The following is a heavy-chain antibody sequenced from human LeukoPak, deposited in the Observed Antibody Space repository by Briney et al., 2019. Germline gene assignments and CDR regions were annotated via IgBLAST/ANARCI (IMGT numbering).Heavy chain of an antibody. Sequence: ASVKVSCKASGYTFTSYGISWVRQAPGQGLEWMGWISAYNGNTNYAQKLQGGVTMTTDTSTSTAYMELRSLRSDDTAVYYCAGDPREIAVAFDAFDIWGQGTMVTVSS. CDR1: GYTFTSYG. CDR2: ISAYNGNT. D-gene: IGHD6-19*01. V-gene: IGHV1-18*01. CDR3: AGDPREIAVAFDAFDI. J-gene: IGHJ3*02.